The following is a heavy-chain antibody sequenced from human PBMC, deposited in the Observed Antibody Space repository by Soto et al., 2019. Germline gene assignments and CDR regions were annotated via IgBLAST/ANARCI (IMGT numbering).Heavy chain of an antibody. CDR3: AREPYLPYARNDF. V-gene: IGHV4-30-4*01. D-gene: IGHD2-2*01. CDR1: GDSISSADYF. J-gene: IGHJ4*02. Sequence: SETLSLTCSVSGDSISSADYFWTWIRQSPGKGLEWMGYIFHSGTTYYKPSLKGRLLISIENSKNQFSLRLTSVTAADSAVYFCAREPYLPYARNDFWGPGTLVTVSS. CDR2: IFHSGTT.